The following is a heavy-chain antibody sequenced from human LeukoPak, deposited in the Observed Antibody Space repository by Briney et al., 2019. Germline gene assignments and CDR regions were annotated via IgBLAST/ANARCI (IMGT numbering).Heavy chain of an antibody. J-gene: IGHJ6*04. D-gene: IGHD3-10*02. CDR1: GFTFSSYE. CDR2: ISSSGSTI. Sequence: PGGSLRLSCAASGFTFSSYEMNWVRQAPGKGLEWVSYISSSGSTIYYADSVRGRFTISRDNAKNSLYLQMNSLRAEDTAVYYCAELGITMIGGVWGKGTTVTISS. V-gene: IGHV3-48*03. CDR3: AELGITMIGGV.